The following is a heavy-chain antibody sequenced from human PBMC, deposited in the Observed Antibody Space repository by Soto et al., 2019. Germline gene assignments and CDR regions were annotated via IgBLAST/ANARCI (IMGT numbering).Heavy chain of an antibody. D-gene: IGHD3-16*01. J-gene: IGHJ6*02. CDR1: GGSMNTYY. CDR3: EGADV. V-gene: IGHV4-34*01. Sequence: QVQLQQSGAGLLKPSETLSLTCAVSGGSMNTYYWSWIRQSPGKGLEWIGEAHPDGGTLYNPSLSGRATISVDRARRQFSLPLSSVTAADTAVYYCEGADVWGQGTKVIVSS. CDR2: AHPDGGT.